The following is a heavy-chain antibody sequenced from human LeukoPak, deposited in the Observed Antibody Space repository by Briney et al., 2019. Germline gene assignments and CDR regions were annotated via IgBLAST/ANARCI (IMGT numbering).Heavy chain of an antibody. J-gene: IGHJ4*02. D-gene: IGHD2-2*01. CDR1: GGSFNNYA. Sequence: SVKVSCKTSGGSFNNYAINWVRQAPGQGLEWMGGIIPMFGTAYYAQTFQGRLTIIADESTSTVYMEMNSLRSDDTAVYYCARGRLIVVPIAAFDYWGQGTLDTVSS. V-gene: IGHV1-69*13. CDR2: IIPMFGTA. CDR3: ARGRLIVVPIAAFDY.